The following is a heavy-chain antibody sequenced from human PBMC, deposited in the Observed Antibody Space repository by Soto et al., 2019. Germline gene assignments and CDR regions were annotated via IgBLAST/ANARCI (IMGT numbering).Heavy chain of an antibody. D-gene: IGHD3-10*01. Sequence: ASVKVSCKASGYTFTGYYMHWVRQAPGQGLEWMGWINPNSGGTNYAQKFQGWVTMTRDTSISTAYMELSRLRSDDTAVYYCARDKRFGELLPSYLDYWGQGTLVTVSS. V-gene: IGHV1-2*04. J-gene: IGHJ4*02. CDR1: GYTFTGYY. CDR2: INPNSGGT. CDR3: ARDKRFGELLPSYLDY.